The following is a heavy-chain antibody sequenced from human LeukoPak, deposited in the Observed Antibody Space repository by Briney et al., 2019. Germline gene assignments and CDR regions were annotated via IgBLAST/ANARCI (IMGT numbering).Heavy chain of an antibody. J-gene: IGHJ4*02. Sequence: KPSETLSLTCTVSGGSISSYYWSWIRQPPGKGLEWIGYIYYSGSTNYNPSLKSRVTISVDTSKNQFSLKLSSVTAADTAVYYCARVVSDKNTELYADWGQGTLVTVSS. D-gene: IGHD3-10*01. CDR1: GGSISSYY. V-gene: IGHV4-59*01. CDR2: IYYSGST. CDR3: ARVVSDKNTELYAD.